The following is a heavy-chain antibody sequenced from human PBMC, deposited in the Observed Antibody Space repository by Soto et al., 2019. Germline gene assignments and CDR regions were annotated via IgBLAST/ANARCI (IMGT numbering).Heavy chain of an antibody. V-gene: IGHV4-61*01. CDR2: ISYSGST. J-gene: IGHJ4*02. CDR1: GGSVSSGSYY. D-gene: IGHD3-22*01. Sequence: QVQLQESGPGLVKPSETLSLTCTVSGGSVSSGSYYWSWIRQPPGKGLEWIGFISYSGSTTYNPSLQSRVTISVDTSKNQFSLKLSSVTAADTAVYYCARHYLDSSGYYAPLDYWGQGTLVAVSS. CDR3: ARHYLDSSGYYAPLDY.